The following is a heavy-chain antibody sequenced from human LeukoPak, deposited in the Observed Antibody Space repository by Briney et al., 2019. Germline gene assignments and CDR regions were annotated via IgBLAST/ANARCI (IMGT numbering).Heavy chain of an antibody. D-gene: IGHD3-3*01. CDR1: GGSISSTGYY. CDR2: IDNSGST. CDR3: ARDRPGRYDFWSGYSDY. Sequence: SETVSLTCTVSGGSISSTGYYWTWIRQPAGKGLEWIGHIDNSGSTNCNPSLKSRVTISVDTSKNQFSLNLTSVTAADAAVYYCARDRPGRYDFWSGYSDYWGQGTLVTVSS. J-gene: IGHJ4*02. V-gene: IGHV4-61*09.